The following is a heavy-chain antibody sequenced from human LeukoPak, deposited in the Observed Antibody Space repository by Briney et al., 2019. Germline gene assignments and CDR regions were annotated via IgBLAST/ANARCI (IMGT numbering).Heavy chain of an antibody. CDR3: ARDRGRDEDY. CDR1: GFSFSDYN. V-gene: IGHV3-66*01. CDR2: IYSGGST. Sequence: GGSLRLSCAASGFSFSDYNMHWVRQAPGKGLEWVSVIYSGGSTYYADSVKGRFTISRDNSKNTLYLQMNSLRAEDTAVYYCARDRGRDEDYWGQGTLVTVSS. J-gene: IGHJ4*02. D-gene: IGHD5-24*01.